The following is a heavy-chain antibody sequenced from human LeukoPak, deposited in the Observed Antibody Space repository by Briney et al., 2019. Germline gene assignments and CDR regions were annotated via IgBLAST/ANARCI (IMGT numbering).Heavy chain of an antibody. V-gene: IGHV1-18*01. CDR2: ISAYNGNT. Sequence: ASVKVSCKTSGYRFITFGINWVRQAPRQGLEWMGWISAYNGNTNYAQKLQGRVTMTTDTSTSTAYMELRSLRSEDTAVYYCATDRYSYGIIDYWGQGTLVTVSS. CDR1: GYRFITFG. J-gene: IGHJ4*02. D-gene: IGHD5-18*01. CDR3: ATDRYSYGIIDY.